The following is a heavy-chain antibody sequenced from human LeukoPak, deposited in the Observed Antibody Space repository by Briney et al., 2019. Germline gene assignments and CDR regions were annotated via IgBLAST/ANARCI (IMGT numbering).Heavy chain of an antibody. Sequence: ASVKVSCKASGYTFTSYGINWVRQATGQGLEWMGWMNPNSGNTGYAQKFQGRIARTRNTSISTAYMELSSLRSEDTAVYYCARMSFSGSRPLRYFAPGAVTFGGVIGPQYYYYYYMDVWGKGTTVTISS. CDR1: GYTFTSYG. CDR2: MNPNSGNT. V-gene: IGHV1-8*01. D-gene: IGHD3-16*02. CDR3: ARMSFSGSRPLRYFAPGAVTFGGVIGPQYYYYYYMDV. J-gene: IGHJ6*03.